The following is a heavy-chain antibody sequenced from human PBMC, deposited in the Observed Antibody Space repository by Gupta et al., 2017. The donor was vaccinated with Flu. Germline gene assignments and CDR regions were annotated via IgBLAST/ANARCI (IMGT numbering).Heavy chain of an antibody. V-gene: IGHV3-23*01. J-gene: IGHJ4*02. CDR3: WGRKYNVKGMALFDY. CDR2: IWCTGESS. CDR1: GFTFSSYA. D-gene: IGHD3-16*01. Sequence: EVQLLESGGGLVQPGGSLRLSCAASGFTFSSYAMSWVRPAPGQGLEWVGGIWCTGESSYGRKPREGSLNNSKGQSKKTPYSEINQPGSEGTAKISFWGRKYNVKGMALFDYWGQGTLVTVSS.